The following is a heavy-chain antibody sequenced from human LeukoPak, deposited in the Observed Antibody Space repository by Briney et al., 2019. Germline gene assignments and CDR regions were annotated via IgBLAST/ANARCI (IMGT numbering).Heavy chain of an antibody. CDR1: GYSFSNYY. CDR2: IHPSGSS. Sequence: SETLSLTCDVSGYSFSNYYWAWIRQPPGKRLEWIGEIHPSGSSDYSPSLRSRVTISHDTSKNQFSLKMNSVTAADTALYYCTRGQHQYKLGDWGQGVLVTVSS. CDR3: TRGQHQYKLGD. D-gene: IGHD1-1*01. J-gene: IGHJ4*02. V-gene: IGHV4-34*01.